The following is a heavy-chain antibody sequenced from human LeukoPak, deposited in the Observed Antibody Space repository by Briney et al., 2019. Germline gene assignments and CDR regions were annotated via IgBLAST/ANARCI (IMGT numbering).Heavy chain of an antibody. Sequence: SETLSLTCAVYGGSFSGYYWSWIRQPPGKGLEWIGEINHSGSTNYNPSLKSRVTISVDTSKNQFSLKLSSVTAADTAVYYCARPTMVRGVDIWGQGTMVTVSS. CDR3: ARPTMVRGVDI. D-gene: IGHD3-10*01. J-gene: IGHJ3*02. V-gene: IGHV4-34*01. CDR1: GGSFSGYY. CDR2: INHSGST.